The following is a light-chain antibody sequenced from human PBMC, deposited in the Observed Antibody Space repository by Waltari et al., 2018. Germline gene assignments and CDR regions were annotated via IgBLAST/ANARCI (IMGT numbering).Light chain of an antibody. CDR1: SPNIGAGSA. CDR2: GNS. V-gene: IGLV1-40*01. CDR3: QSYDSSLSGSV. J-gene: IGLJ3*02. Sequence: QSVLTQPPSVSGAPGQRVTISCTGSSPNIGAGSAVPWYQQLPGTAPKLLIYGNSNRPSGVPDRFSGSKSGTSASLAITGLQAEDEADYYCQSYDSSLSGSVFGGGTKLTVL.